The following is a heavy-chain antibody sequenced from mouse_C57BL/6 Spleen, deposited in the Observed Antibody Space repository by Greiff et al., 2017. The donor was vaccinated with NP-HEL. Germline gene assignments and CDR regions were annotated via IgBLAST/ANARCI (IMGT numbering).Heavy chain of an antibody. J-gene: IGHJ4*01. CDR2: ISSGSSTI. D-gene: IGHD2-3*01. CDR3: ARGNGYYLYAMDY. Sequence: EVQLVESGGGLVKPGGSLKLSCAASGFTFSDYGMHWVRQAPEKGLEWVAYISSGSSTIYYADTVKGRFTISRDNAKNTLFLQMTSLRSEDTAMYYCARGNGYYLYAMDYWGQGTSVTVSS. CDR1: GFTFSDYG. V-gene: IGHV5-17*01.